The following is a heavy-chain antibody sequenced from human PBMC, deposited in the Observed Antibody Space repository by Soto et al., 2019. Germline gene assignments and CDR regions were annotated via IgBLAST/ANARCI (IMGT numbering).Heavy chain of an antibody. J-gene: IGHJ5*02. CDR1: GFSFSSFA. CDR3: ATDRSTGTSTPIMMA. D-gene: IGHD3-16*01. Sequence: PGGSLRLSCTASGFSFSSFAMSWVRQAPGKGLEWLSTIGRGGITYYADSVKGQFTISRDNSENTLYLQMNSLRAEDTARYYCATDRSTGTSTPIMMAWGQGTLVTVSS. CDR2: IGRGGIT. V-gene: IGHV3-23*01.